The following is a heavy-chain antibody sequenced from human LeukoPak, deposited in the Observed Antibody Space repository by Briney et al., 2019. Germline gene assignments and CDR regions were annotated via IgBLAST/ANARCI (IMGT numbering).Heavy chain of an antibody. D-gene: IGHD1-26*01. CDR2: IHHSGST. CDR3: ATTTIRLGY. V-gene: IGHV4-4*02. J-gene: IGHJ4*02. Sequence: SGTLSLTCSVSDGSISSSNWWSWVRQPPGKGLEWIGEIHHSGSTNYNPSLKSRVTMSADKSKNQFSLKVSSVTAADTAVYYCATTTIRLGYWGQGTLVTVSS. CDR1: DGSISSSNW.